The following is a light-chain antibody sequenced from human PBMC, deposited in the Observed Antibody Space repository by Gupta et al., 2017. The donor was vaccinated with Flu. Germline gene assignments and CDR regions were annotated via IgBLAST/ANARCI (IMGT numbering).Light chain of an antibody. V-gene: IGLV1-44*01. CDR1: SSNIASNT. CDR2: RDN. Sequence: QSVMTQPSSASGNIGQSVINCCSESSSNIASNTVNWYQQVPGTAPKLLIYRDNRRPSGVPDRFSGSQSGTSASLAISGLQSEDEADYYCAAWDDSLNVWVFGGGTKLTVL. CDR3: AAWDDSLNVWV. J-gene: IGLJ3*02.